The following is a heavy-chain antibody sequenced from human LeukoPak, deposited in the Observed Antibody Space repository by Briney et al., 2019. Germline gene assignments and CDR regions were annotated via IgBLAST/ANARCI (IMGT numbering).Heavy chain of an antibody. Sequence: GGSLRLSCAVSGFTFSNFEMNWVRQAPGKGLEWVSYISSSGSTIYYADSVKGRFSISRDNAKNLMYLQMNSLRAEDTAIYYCVLEGRDWGQETLVTVSS. CDR2: ISSSGSTI. V-gene: IGHV3-48*03. CDR3: VLEGRD. CDR1: GFTFSNFE. J-gene: IGHJ4*02.